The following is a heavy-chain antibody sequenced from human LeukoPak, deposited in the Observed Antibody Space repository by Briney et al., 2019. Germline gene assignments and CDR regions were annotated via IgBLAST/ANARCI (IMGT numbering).Heavy chain of an antibody. Sequence: PGGSLRLSCAASGFTFSSYSMIRVRQAPGKGLEWVSSISSSSSYIYYADSVKGRFTISRDNAKNSLYLQMNSLRAEDTAVYYCAREGNSSWYEIYYYYYMDVWGKGTTVTISS. CDR1: GFTFSSYS. D-gene: IGHD6-13*01. V-gene: IGHV3-21*01. CDR2: ISSSSSYI. J-gene: IGHJ6*03. CDR3: AREGNSSWYEIYYYYYMDV.